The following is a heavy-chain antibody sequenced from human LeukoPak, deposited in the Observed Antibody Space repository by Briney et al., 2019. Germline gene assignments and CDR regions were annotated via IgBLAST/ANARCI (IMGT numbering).Heavy chain of an antibody. V-gene: IGHV4-59*08. CDR3: ARHGASNGYLDY. CDR2: IYYSGST. D-gene: IGHD3-16*02. J-gene: IGHJ4*02. Sequence: SETPSLTCTIPGGSISSYYWSWIRQPPGKRLEWIGYIYYSGSTNYNPSLQSRATISVNTSKTQFSLKLSSVTAADTAVSYCARHGASNGYLDYWGQGTLVTVSS. CDR1: GGSISSYY.